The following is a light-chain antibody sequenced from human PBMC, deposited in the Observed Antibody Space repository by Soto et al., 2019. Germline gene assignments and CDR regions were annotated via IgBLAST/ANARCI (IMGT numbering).Light chain of an antibody. V-gene: IGKV3-20*01. CDR2: GAS. CDR3: QQYGSSPVT. Sequence: EIVLTQSPGTLSLSPGERATLSCRAIQSVSSSYLAWYQQKPGQAPRLLIYGASSRATGIPDRFIGSGAGTDFTLTISRLEPEDFAVYDCQQYGSSPVTFGPGTKVDIK. J-gene: IGKJ3*01. CDR1: QSVSSSY.